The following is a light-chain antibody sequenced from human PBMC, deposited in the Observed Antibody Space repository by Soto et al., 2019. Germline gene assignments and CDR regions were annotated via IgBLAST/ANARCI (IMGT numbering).Light chain of an antibody. CDR1: QSVRSA. J-gene: IGKJ1*01. CDR3: QQYSSSRT. Sequence: EIVLTHSPGTLSLSPWEIATLFCRASQSVRSAVAWYQQKPGQAPRLLIYGGSSRATGIPVRFSGSGSETDFTLTITRLEPEDFAMYYCQQYSSSRTFGQGTKVDIK. V-gene: IGKV3-20*01. CDR2: GGS.